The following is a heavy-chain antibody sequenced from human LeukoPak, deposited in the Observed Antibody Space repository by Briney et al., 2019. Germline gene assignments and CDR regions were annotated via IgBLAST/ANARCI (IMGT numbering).Heavy chain of an antibody. CDR3: ARDGSGYWFDY. Sequence: QPGRSLRLSCAASGFTFSSYAMHWVRQAPGKGLEWVAVISYDGSNKYYADSVKGRFTISRDNSKNTLYLQMNSLRAEDTAVYYCARDGSGYWFDYWGQGTLATVSS. CDR1: GFTFSSYA. CDR2: ISYDGSNK. D-gene: IGHD3-22*01. V-gene: IGHV3-30*01. J-gene: IGHJ4*02.